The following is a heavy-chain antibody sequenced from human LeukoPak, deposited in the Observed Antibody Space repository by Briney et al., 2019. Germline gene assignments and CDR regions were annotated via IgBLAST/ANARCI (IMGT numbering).Heavy chain of an antibody. CDR1: RFTFSNYW. J-gene: IGHJ4*02. D-gene: IGHD3-16*01. CDR3: ARLTPPFDY. CDR2: INSDGSTT. Sequence: GGSLRLSCTASRFTFSNYWMHWVRQAPGKGLVWVARINSDGSTTNYADSVKGRFTISRDNAKNTLYLQMNSLRAEDTAVYYCARLTPPFDYWGQGTLVTVSS. V-gene: IGHV3-74*01.